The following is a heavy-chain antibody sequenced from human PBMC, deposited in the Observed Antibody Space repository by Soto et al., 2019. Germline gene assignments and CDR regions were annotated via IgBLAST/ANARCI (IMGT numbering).Heavy chain of an antibody. J-gene: IGHJ4*02. CDR1: GGSISSSSYY. Sequence: ASETLSLTCTVSGGSISSSSYYWGWIRQPPGKGLEWIGSIYYSGSTYYNPSLKSRVTISVDTSKNQFSLKLSSVTAADTAVYYCARLEDTAMVKGYFDYWGQGTLVTVPQ. V-gene: IGHV4-39*01. D-gene: IGHD5-18*01. CDR2: IYYSGST. CDR3: ARLEDTAMVKGYFDY.